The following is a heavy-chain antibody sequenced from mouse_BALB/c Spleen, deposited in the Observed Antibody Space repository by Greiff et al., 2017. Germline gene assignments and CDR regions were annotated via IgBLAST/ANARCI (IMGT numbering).Heavy chain of an antibody. CDR2: ISSGGSYT. Sequence: EVMLVESGGGLVKPGGSLKLSCAASGFTFSSYAMSWVRQSPEKRLEWVAEISSGGSYTYYPDTVTGRFTISRDNAKNTLYLEMSSLRSEDTAMYYCARGTDGYYSMDYWGQETSVTVSS. CDR1: GFTFSSYA. V-gene: IGHV5-9-4*01. D-gene: IGHD2-3*01. J-gene: IGHJ4*01. CDR3: ARGTDGYYSMDY.